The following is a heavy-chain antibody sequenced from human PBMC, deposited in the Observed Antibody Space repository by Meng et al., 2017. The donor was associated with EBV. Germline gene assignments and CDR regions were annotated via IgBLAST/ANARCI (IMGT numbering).Heavy chain of an antibody. Sequence: QLQLRESGPGQVKPSEXLSLTCAVSGDPISSFYYWGWIRQPPGRGLEWIGSVHYTGSTYYSPSLKSRVTVSVDTSKNQFSLRLTSVTAADTAVYYCARPFPSWQSPRLDPFGAWGQGTLVTVSS. D-gene: IGHD6-19*01. J-gene: IGHJ5*02. CDR1: GDPISSFYY. CDR2: VHYTGST. V-gene: IGHV4-39*01. CDR3: ARPFPSWQSPRLDPFGA.